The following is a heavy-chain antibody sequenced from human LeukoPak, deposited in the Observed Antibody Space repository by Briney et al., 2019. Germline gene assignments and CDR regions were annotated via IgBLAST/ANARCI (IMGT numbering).Heavy chain of an antibody. J-gene: IGHJ6*02. CDR1: GFTFSSYS. V-gene: IGHV3-21*04. CDR2: ISSSSSYI. Sequence: GGSLRLSCAASGFTFSSYSMNWVRQAPGKGLEWVSSISSSSSYIYYADSVKGRFTISRDNAKNTLYLQMNSLRAEDTAVYYCAKVVLGYCSSTSCYIWDYGMDVWGQGTTVTVSS. CDR3: AKVVLGYCSSTSCYIWDYGMDV. D-gene: IGHD2-2*02.